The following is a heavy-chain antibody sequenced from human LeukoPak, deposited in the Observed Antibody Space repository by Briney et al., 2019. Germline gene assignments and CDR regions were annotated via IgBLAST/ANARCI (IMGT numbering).Heavy chain of an antibody. CDR2: ISGSAGGT. V-gene: IGHV3-23*01. Sequence: LGGSLRLSCAASEFTFSSYAMSWVRQAPGKGLEWVSAISGSAGGTYYADSVKGRFTISRDNSKNTLYLLMHSLRAEDTAVYYCAKGAGYSGHDLSSYFDYWGQGILVTVSS. CDR3: AKGAGYSGHDLSSYFDY. CDR1: EFTFSSYA. J-gene: IGHJ4*02. D-gene: IGHD5-12*01.